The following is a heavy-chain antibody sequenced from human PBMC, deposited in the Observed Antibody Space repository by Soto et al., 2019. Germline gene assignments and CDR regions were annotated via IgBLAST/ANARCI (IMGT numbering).Heavy chain of an antibody. CDR2: VAAYDGGT. CDR3: VANHGAASSPRD. V-gene: IGHV1-18*01. D-gene: IGHD1-26*01. J-gene: IGHJ4*02. Sequence: QLVQSGTQVKKPGASVKVSCKSSGKTFINYAFSWVRQAPGEGLEYMGMVAAYDGGTWDTQKFRGRVSMTTDTSATPAYMELRSLRFDDTAVYYCVANHGAASSPRDWVQGTLVIVCS. CDR1: GKTFINYA.